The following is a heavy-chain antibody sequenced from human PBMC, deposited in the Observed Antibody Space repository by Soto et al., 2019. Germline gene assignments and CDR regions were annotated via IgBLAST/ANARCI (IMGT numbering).Heavy chain of an antibody. CDR1: GFTFSSYG. CDR3: AKDSTAHYYYGMDV. CDR2: ISYDGSNK. J-gene: IGHJ6*02. D-gene: IGHD2-21*02. Sequence: GGSLRLSFAASGFTFSSYGMHGVRRAPGKGLEWVAVISYDGSNKYYADSVKGRFTISRDNSKNTLYLQMNSLRAEDTAVYYCAKDSTAHYYYGMDVWGQGTTVTVS. V-gene: IGHV3-30*18.